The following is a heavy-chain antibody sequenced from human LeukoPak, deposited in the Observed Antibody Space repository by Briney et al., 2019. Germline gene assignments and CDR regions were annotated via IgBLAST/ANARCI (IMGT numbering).Heavy chain of an antibody. J-gene: IGHJ4*02. CDR2: IRDSGGST. Sequence: GGSLRLSCSASGFTFSSYAMSWVRQSPGKGLEWVSGIRDSGGSTYYADSVNGRFAISRDNSDNTLYLRMNSLRAEDTAVYYCAKGYCSGGSCNFDYWGQGTLVTVSS. CDR1: GFTFSSYA. V-gene: IGHV3-23*01. CDR3: AKGYCSGGSCNFDY. D-gene: IGHD2-15*01.